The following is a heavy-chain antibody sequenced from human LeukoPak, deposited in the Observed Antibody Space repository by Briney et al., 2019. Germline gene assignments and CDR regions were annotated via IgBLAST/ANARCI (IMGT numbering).Heavy chain of an antibody. J-gene: IGHJ4*02. D-gene: IGHD3-10*01. V-gene: IGHV3-48*04. CDR3: AKVGVTSFDY. CDR1: GFSFSAYD. CDR2: ISSSSATI. Sequence: GGSLRLSCEGSGFSFSAYDMNWVRQAPGKGLESISYISSSSATIFYADSVKGRFTISRDNAKNSLYLQMNSLRAEDTALYYCAKVGVTSFDYWGQGTLVTVSS.